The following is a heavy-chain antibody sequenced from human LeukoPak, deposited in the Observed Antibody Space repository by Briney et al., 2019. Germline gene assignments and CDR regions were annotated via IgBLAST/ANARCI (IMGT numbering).Heavy chain of an antibody. CDR3: ARAYSSSWYWNWFDP. V-gene: IGHV4-38-2*02. CDR1: GYSISSGYY. J-gene: IGHJ5*02. Sequence: SETLSLTCTVSGYSISSGYYWGWIRQPPGKGLEWIGNIYPTGSTYYNPSLKSRVTISVDTSKNQFSLKVSSVSAADTAVYYCARAYSSSWYWNWFDPWGQGTLVSVSS. D-gene: IGHD6-13*01. CDR2: IYPTGST.